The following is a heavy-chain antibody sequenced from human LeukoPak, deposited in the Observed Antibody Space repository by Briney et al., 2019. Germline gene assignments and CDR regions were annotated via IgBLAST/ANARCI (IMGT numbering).Heavy chain of an antibody. J-gene: IGHJ3*02. CDR1: GGSISSGGYY. D-gene: IGHD2-2*01. V-gene: IGHV4-31*03. CDR3: ARDRFYQLRDDAFDI. Sequence: SETLSLTCTVSGGSISSGGYYWSWMRQHPGKGLEWLGYIYYSGSTYYNPSLKSRVTISVDTSKNQFSLKLSSVTAADTAVYYCARDRFYQLRDDAFDIWGQGTMVTVSS. CDR2: IYYSGST.